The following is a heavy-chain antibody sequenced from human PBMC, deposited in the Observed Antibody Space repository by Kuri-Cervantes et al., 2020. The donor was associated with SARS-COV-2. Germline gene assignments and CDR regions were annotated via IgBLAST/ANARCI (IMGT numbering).Heavy chain of an antibody. V-gene: IGHV3-23*01. CDR3: AKDAGYSSSWYVGGSIWFDP. CDR1: GFTFSSYA. J-gene: IGHJ5*02. D-gene: IGHD6-13*01. CDR2: ISGSGGST. Sequence: GESLKISCAAPGFTFSSYAMSWVRQAPGKGLEWVSAISGSGGSTYYADSVKGRFTISRDNSKNTLYLQMNSLRAEDTAVYYCAKDAGYSSSWYVGGSIWFDPWGQGTLVTVSS.